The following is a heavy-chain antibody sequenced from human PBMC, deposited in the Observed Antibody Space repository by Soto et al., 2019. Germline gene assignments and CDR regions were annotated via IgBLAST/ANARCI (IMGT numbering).Heavy chain of an antibody. J-gene: IGHJ4*02. CDR1: GFTFSSYG. CDR3: AKEKGMYNSNDPSDY. D-gene: IGHD1-20*01. Sequence: PGGSLRLSCAASGFTFSSYGMHWVRQAPGKGLEWVAVISYDGSNKYYADSVKGRFTISRDNSKNTLYLQMNSLRAEDTAVYYCAKEKGMYNSNDPSDYWGQGPLVTVSS. V-gene: IGHV3-30*18. CDR2: ISYDGSNK.